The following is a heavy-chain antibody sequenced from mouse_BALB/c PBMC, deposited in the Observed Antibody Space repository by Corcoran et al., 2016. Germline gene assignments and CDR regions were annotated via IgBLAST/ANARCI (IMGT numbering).Heavy chain of an antibody. CDR2: IDPANGNT. D-gene: IGHD2-10*01. CDR3: ARRGGPPTSVFAY. CDR1: GFNIKDTY. Sequence: EVQLQQSRADLVKPGSSVKMPCTASGFNIKDTYMHWVKQRPEQGLECIGRIDPANGNTKYDPKFQGKATITADTSSNTAYLQLSSLTSEDTAVYYCARRGGPPTSVFAYCGQGTLVTVS. V-gene: IGHV14-3*02. J-gene: IGHJ3*01.